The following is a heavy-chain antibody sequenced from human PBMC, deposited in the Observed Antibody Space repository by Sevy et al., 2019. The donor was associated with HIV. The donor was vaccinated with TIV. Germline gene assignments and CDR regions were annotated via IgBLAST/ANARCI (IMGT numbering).Heavy chain of an antibody. J-gene: IGHJ4*02. CDR2: ISGSGGST. CDR1: GFTFSSYA. D-gene: IGHD6-19*01. V-gene: IGHV3-23*01. CDR3: ATHSRILGIAVAGTFDY. Sequence: GGSLRLSCAASGFTFSSYAMSWVRQAPGKGLEWVSAISGSGGSTYYADSVKGRFTISRDNSKNTLYLQMNSLRAEDTAVYYCATHSRILGIAVAGTFDYWGQGTLVTVSS.